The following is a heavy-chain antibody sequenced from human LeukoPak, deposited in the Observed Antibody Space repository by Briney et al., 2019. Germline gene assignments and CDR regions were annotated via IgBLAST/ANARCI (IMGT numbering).Heavy chain of an antibody. J-gene: IGHJ4*02. CDR2: IYYSEST. V-gene: IGHV4-59*08. CDR1: GGSIRNYY. D-gene: IGHD6-13*01. Sequence: SETLFLNCTVSGGSIRNYYWSWIRQPPGKGLEWIGYIYYSESTNNNFSLKSRVTISLDTSKNQFSLKLSSVTAADTAVYYCARQRCLGSSCHFDYWGQGTMVTVSS. CDR3: ARQRCLGSSCHFDY.